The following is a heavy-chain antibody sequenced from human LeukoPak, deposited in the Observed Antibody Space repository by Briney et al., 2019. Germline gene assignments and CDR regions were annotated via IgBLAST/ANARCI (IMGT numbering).Heavy chain of an antibody. V-gene: IGHV4-34*01. Sequence: SETLSLTCAVYGGSFSGYYWSWIRQPPGKGLEWIGEINHSGSTNYNPSLKSRVTISVDTSMNQFSLKLSSVTAADTAVYYCARGFIPRYDSSGYYRYWGQGTLVTVSS. J-gene: IGHJ4*02. CDR1: GGSFSGYY. D-gene: IGHD3-22*01. CDR2: INHSGST. CDR3: ARGFIPRYDSSGYYRY.